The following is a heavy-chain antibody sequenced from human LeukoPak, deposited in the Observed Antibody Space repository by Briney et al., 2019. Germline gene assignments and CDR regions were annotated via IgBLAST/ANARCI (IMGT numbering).Heavy chain of an antibody. CDR1: GYTFTGFY. Sequence: ASVKVSCKASGYTFTGFYIHWVRQAPGQGLEWVGWINPNSGGTNYAQKFQGRVTMTRDTSISTAYMELSRLRSDDTAVYYCARGVEWEPYDYWGQGTLVTVSS. CDR3: ARGVEWEPYDY. D-gene: IGHD1-26*01. CDR2: INPNSGGT. V-gene: IGHV1-2*02. J-gene: IGHJ4*02.